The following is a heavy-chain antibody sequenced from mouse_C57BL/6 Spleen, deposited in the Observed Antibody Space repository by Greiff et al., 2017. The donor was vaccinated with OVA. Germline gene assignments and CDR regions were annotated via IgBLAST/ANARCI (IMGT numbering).Heavy chain of an antibody. V-gene: IGHV1-15*01. CDR3: TRRGVGSSHFDY. J-gene: IGHJ2*01. CDR2: IDPETGGT. D-gene: IGHD1-1*01. CDR1: GYTFTDYE. Sequence: VQLQQSGAELVRPGASVTLSCKASGYTFTDYEMHWVKQTTVHGLEWIGAIDPETGGTAYNQKFKGKAILTADKSSSTAYMELRSLTSEDSAVYYCTRRGVGSSHFDYWGQSTTLTVSS.